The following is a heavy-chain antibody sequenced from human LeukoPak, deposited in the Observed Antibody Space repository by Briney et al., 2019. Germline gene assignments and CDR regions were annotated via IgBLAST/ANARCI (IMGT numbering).Heavy chain of an antibody. Sequence: GGSLRLSCAASGFTFSSYAMTWACQGPGKGLEWVSSISGYVGSTYYADSVKGRFTISRDNSKNTVFLQMSSLRAEDTAVYYCAARTAAVHWGQGTLVTVSS. CDR1: GFTFSSYA. V-gene: IGHV3-23*01. J-gene: IGHJ4*02. CDR2: ISGYVGST. CDR3: AARTAAVH. D-gene: IGHD6-13*01.